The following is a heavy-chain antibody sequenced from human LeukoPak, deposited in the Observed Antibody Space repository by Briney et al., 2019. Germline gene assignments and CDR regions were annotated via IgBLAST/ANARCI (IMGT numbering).Heavy chain of an antibody. CDR2: ISDSGDTT. CDR3: AKEDKYGTYRYNLFDY. Sequence: GGSLRLSCAASGFTVSSNYMSWVRQAPGKGLEWVSVISDSGDTTYYADSVKGRFTIFRDNSKNTLYLQMNSLRAEDTAVYYCAKEDKYGTYRYNLFDYWGQGTLVTVSS. J-gene: IGHJ4*02. V-gene: IGHV3-23*01. CDR1: GFTVSSNY. D-gene: IGHD3-16*02.